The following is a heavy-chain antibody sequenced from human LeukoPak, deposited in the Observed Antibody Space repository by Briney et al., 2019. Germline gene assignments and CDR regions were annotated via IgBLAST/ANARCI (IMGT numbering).Heavy chain of an antibody. CDR3: ARVLMYSSGWYWDY. V-gene: IGHV1-18*01. D-gene: IGHD6-19*01. CDR2: ISAYNGNT. Sequence: GASVKVSCKASGYTFTSYGISWVRQAPEQGLEWMGWISAYNGNTNSAQKLQGRVTMTTDTSTSTAYMELRSLRSDDTAVYYCARVLMYSSGWYWDYWGQGTLVTVSS. CDR1: GYTFTSYG. J-gene: IGHJ4*02.